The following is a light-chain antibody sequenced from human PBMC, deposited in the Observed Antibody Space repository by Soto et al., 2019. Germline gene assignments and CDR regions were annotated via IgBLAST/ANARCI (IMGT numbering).Light chain of an antibody. V-gene: IGLV2-14*01. CDR2: EVT. J-gene: IGLJ2*01. CDR1: SSDVGSYKY. Sequence: QSALTQPASVSGSPGQSITIYCTGASSDVGSYKYVSWYQQEPGKAPKLVIYEVTNRPSGVSTRFSGSKSGNTASLTISGLQPEDEADYYCISYTTTNTRVLLGGGTKLTVL. CDR3: ISYTTTNTRVL.